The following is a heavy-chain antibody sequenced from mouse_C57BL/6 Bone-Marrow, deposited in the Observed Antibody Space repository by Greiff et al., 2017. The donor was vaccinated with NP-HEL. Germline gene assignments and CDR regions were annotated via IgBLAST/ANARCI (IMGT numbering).Heavy chain of an antibody. V-gene: IGHV14-3*01. Sequence: VQLQQSVAELVRPGASVKLSCTASGFTIKNTYMHWVKQRPEQGLEWIGRIDPANGNTKYAPKFQGKATITADTSSNTAYLQLSSLTSEDTAIYYCGRKGEQKGMGDYWGQGTTLTVSS. CDR1: GFTIKNTY. D-gene: IGHD2-3*01. CDR3: GRKGEQKGMGDY. J-gene: IGHJ2*01. CDR2: IDPANGNT.